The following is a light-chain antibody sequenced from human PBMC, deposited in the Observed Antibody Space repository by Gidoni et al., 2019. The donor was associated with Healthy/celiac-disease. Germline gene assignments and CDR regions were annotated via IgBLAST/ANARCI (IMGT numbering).Light chain of an antibody. CDR3: QSYDSSLSGWVV. CDR2: GNS. V-gene: IGLV1-40*01. Sequence: QSVLTHPPSGSGAPGQRVTIPCPGSSSNIGAGYDVHWYHQLPGTAPKLLIYGNSNRPSGVPNRFSGSKSGTSASLAITGLQAEDEADYYCQSYDSSLSGWVVFGGGTKLTVL. CDR1: SSNIGAGYD. J-gene: IGLJ2*01.